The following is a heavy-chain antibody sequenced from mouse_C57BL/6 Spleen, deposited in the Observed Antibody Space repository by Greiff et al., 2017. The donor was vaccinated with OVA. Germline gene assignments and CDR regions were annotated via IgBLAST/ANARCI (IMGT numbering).Heavy chain of an antibody. CDR2: IYPRDGST. CDR1: GYTFTSYD. V-gene: IGHV1-85*01. J-gene: IGHJ2*01. CDR3: ARANSFDY. Sequence: VQRVESGPELVKPGASVKLSCKASGYTFTSYDINWVKQRPGPGLEWIGWIYPRDGSTKYNEKFKGKATLTVDTSSSTAYMELHSLTSEDSAVYFCARANSFDYWGQGTTLTVSS.